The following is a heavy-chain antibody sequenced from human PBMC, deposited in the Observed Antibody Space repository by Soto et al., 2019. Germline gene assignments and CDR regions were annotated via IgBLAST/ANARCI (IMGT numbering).Heavy chain of an antibody. CDR1: GYTFTGYY. J-gene: IGHJ4*02. D-gene: IGHD3-22*01. CDR2: INPNSGST. CDR3: APGGYRYSSDPIDS. Sequence: ASVKVSCKASGYTFTGYYMHWVRQAPGQGLEWMGWINPNSGSTDFAQKLQGRVTMTRDTSISTAYMELSRLRSDDTAVYYCAPGGYRYSSDPIDSWGQGTLVTVSS. V-gene: IGHV1-2*02.